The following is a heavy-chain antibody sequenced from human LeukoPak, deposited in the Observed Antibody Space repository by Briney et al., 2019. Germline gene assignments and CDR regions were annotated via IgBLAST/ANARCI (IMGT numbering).Heavy chain of an antibody. CDR2: IYYSGST. J-gene: IGHJ4*02. V-gene: IGHV4-59*01. Sequence: SETLSLTCTVSGGSISSYYWSWIRQPPGKGLEWIGYIYYSGSTNYNPSLKSRVTISLDTSENQFSLKLSSVTAADTAVYYCARSELLWFGGVNSGFDYWGQGTLVTVSS. D-gene: IGHD3-10*01. CDR1: GGSISSYY. CDR3: ARSELLWFGGVNSGFDY.